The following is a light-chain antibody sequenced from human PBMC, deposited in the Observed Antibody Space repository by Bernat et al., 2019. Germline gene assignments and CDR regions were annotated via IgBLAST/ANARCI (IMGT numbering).Light chain of an antibody. Sequence: DIQLTQSPSFLSASVGDRVTITCRASQVIGTYLAWYHQKPGKAPHLLIYGASTLQSGVPSRFSGSGSGTQFTLTISSLQPEDSATYYCQQLDNFPLTLGQGTRLEIK. CDR3: QQLDNFPLT. J-gene: IGKJ5*01. V-gene: IGKV1-9*01. CDR1: QVIGTY. CDR2: GAS.